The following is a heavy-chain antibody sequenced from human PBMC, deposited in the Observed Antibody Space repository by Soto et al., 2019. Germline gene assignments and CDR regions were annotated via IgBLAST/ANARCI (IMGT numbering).Heavy chain of an antibody. J-gene: IGHJ4*02. CDR1: GFTFSIYA. Sequence: PGGSLRLSCAASGFTFSIYAMNWVRQAPGKGLEWVSIISGSGGTTYYADSVKGRFTISRDNSKNTLYPQMNSLRAEDTAVYYCAKHGDCSSTSCYFDYWAQGTLVTVSS. CDR3: AKHGDCSSTSCYFDY. V-gene: IGHV3-23*01. D-gene: IGHD2-2*01. CDR2: ISGSGGTT.